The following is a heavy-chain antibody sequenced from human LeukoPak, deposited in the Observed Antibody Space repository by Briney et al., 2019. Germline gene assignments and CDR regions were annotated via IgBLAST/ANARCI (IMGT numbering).Heavy chain of an antibody. J-gene: IGHJ6*03. D-gene: IGHD3-10*01. CDR2: INPNSGGT. CDR3: ARDRGLYYYYYYMDV. Sequence: ASVKVSCKASGYTFTGYYMHWVRQAPGQGLERMGWINPNSGGTNYAQKFQGRVTMTRDTSISTAYMELSRLRSDDTAVYYCARDRGLYYYYYYMDVWGKGTTVTVSS. V-gene: IGHV1-2*02. CDR1: GYTFTGYY.